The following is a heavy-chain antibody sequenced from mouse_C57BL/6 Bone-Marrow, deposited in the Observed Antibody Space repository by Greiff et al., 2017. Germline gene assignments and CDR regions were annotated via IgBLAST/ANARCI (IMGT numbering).Heavy chain of an antibody. CDR2: IDPEDGET. D-gene: IGHD1-1*01. CDR1: GFNITDYY. V-gene: IGHV14-2*01. Sequence: EVQVVESGAELVKPGASVKLSCTASGFNITDYYIHWVKQRTEQGLEWIGRIDPEDGETKYAPKFQDKATITADTSSNTAYLQLSSLTSEDTAVYYCTSSLIYYGTNYWGQGTTLTVSS. CDR3: TSSLIYYGTNY. J-gene: IGHJ2*01.